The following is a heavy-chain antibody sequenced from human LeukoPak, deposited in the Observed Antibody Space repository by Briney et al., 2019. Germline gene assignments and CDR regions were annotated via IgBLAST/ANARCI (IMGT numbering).Heavy chain of an antibody. J-gene: IGHJ4*02. CDR2: IYPGDSDT. CDR1: GYSFTSYW. CDR3: ARHIPYNWNDKGNFDY. V-gene: IGHV5-51*01. Sequence: GESLKISCKGSGYSFTSYWIGWVRQMPGKGLEWMGIIYPGDSDTRYSPSFQGQVTISADKSISTAYLQWSSLKASDTAMYYCARHIPYNWNDKGNFDYWGQGTLVTVSS. D-gene: IGHD1-1*01.